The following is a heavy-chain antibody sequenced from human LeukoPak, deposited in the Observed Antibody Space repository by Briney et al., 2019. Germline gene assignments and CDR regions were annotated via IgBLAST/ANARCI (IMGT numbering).Heavy chain of an antibody. CDR1: GYSFTSYW. CDR2: IYPGDSDT. Sequence: GESLKISCKGSGYSFTSYWIGWVRQMPGKGLEWMGIIYPGDSDTRYSPSFQGQVTISADKSISTAYLQWSSLKASDTAMYYCVAPRVVVAATPWGFDYWGQGTLVTVSS. V-gene: IGHV5-51*01. J-gene: IGHJ4*02. CDR3: VAPRVVVAATPWGFDY. D-gene: IGHD2-15*01.